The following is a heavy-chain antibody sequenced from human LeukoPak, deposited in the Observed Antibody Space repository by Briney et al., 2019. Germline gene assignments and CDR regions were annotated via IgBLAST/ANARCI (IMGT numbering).Heavy chain of an antibody. CDR1: GGSISSSSYY. V-gene: IGHV4-39*07. CDR3: ARVSSLVQPYYYMDV. Sequence: TSETLSLTCAVSGGSISSSSYYWGWIRQPPGKGLEWIGSIYYSGSTYYNPSLKSRVTISVDTSKNQFSLKLSSVTAADTAVYYCARVSSLVQPYYYMDVWGKGTTVTVSS. CDR2: IYYSGST. D-gene: IGHD1-26*01. J-gene: IGHJ6*03.